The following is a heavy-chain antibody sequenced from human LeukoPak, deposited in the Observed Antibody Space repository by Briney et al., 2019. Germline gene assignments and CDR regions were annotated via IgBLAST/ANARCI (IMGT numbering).Heavy chain of an antibody. CDR1: GYTFTSYG. CDR2: INPNSGGT. D-gene: IGHD2-15*01. CDR3: ATRDVVVAATEHDY. Sequence: GASVKVSCKASGYTFTSYGISWVRQAPGQGLEWMGWINPNSGGTNYAQKFQGRVTMTRDTSISTAYMELSRLRSDDTAVYYCATRDVVVAATEHDYWGQGTLVTVSS. V-gene: IGHV1-2*02. J-gene: IGHJ4*02.